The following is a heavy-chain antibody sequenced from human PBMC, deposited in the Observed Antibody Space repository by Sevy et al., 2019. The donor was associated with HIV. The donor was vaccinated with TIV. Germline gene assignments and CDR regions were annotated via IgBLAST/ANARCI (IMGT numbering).Heavy chain of an antibody. CDR1: GYSLTGLS. Sequence: ASVKVSCKVSGYSLTGLSMHWVRQAPGKGLEWMGSFDPEDGERIYAQKLEGRVTMTEDTSADTAYMELNSLRFEDTAVYYCATTKDYYESSGCPFDYWGQGTLVTVPS. V-gene: IGHV1-24*01. D-gene: IGHD3-22*01. J-gene: IGHJ4*02. CDR2: FDPEDGER. CDR3: ATTKDYYESSGCPFDY.